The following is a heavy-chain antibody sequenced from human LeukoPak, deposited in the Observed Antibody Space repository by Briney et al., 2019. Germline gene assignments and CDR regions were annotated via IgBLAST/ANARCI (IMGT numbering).Heavy chain of an antibody. D-gene: IGHD5-24*01. Sequence: GRSLRLSCAASGFTFGNYAMHWVRQAPGKGLEWVSSISWNLGNTDYADSVKGRFTISRDNSKNTLYLQMGSLRPEDMAVYYCARGWLQLDYWGQGTLVTVSS. CDR2: ISWNLGNT. CDR1: GFTFGNYA. CDR3: ARGWLQLDY. J-gene: IGHJ4*02. V-gene: IGHV3-9*03.